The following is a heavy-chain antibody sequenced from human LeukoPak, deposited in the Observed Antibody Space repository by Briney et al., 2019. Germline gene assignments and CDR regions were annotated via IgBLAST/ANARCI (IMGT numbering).Heavy chain of an antibody. CDR3: AKPLLRLGELSLGY. V-gene: IGHV3-23*01. CDR1: GGSFSGYY. Sequence: ETLSLTCAVYGGSFSGYYWSWVRQAPGKGLEWVSAISGSGGSTYYADSVKGRFTISRDNSKNTLYLQMNSLRAEDTAVYYCAKPLLRLGELSLGYWGQGTLVTVSS. J-gene: IGHJ4*02. D-gene: IGHD3-16*02. CDR2: ISGSGGST.